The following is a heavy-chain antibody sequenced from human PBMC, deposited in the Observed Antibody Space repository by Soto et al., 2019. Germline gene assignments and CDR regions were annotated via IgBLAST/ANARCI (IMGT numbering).Heavy chain of an antibody. Sequence: GGSLRLSCAASGFTFSSYAMSWGREAPGKGLEWVSAISGSGGSTYYADSVKGRFTISRDNSKNTLYLQMNSLRAEDTAVYYCAKDRVTGMGSRNFDYWGQGTLVTVSS. D-gene: IGHD1-20*01. CDR1: GFTFSSYA. CDR2: ISGSGGST. J-gene: IGHJ4*02. CDR3: AKDRVTGMGSRNFDY. V-gene: IGHV3-23*01.